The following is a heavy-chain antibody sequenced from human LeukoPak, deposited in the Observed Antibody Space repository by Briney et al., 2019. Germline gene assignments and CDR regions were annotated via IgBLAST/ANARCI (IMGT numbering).Heavy chain of an antibody. D-gene: IGHD2-15*01. CDR1: AFTFRSDW. Sequence: PGGSLRLSCATSAFTFRSDWMTWVRQAPGKGLEWVANINHDGIKTHYVDSVKGRFTISSDNTKNSLYLQLNSLRAEDTAMYYCARDTSRSSRRICFDAFDMWGQGTMVTVSS. J-gene: IGHJ3*02. V-gene: IGHV3-7*01. CDR2: INHDGIKT. CDR3: ARDTSRSSRRICFDAFDM.